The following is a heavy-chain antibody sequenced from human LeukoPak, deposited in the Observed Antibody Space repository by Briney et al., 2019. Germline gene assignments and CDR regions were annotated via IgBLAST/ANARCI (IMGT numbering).Heavy chain of an antibody. CDR1: GYTFTSYD. D-gene: IGHD6-13*01. CDR2: MNPNSGNT. J-gene: IGHJ6*02. CDR3: ARDGSSSWYSLLTTGMDV. V-gene: IGHV1-8*01. Sequence: ASVKVSCKASGYTFTSYDINWVRQATGQGLEWMGWMNPNSGNTGYAQKFQGRVTTTRNTSISTAYMELSSLRSEDTAVYYCARDGSSSWYSLLTTGMDVWGQGTTVTVSS.